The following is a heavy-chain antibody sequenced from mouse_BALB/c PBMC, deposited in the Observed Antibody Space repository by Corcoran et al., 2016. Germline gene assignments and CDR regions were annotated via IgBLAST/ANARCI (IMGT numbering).Heavy chain of an antibody. Sequence: QIQLVQSGPELKKPGETVKISCKASGYTFTNYGMNWVKQAPGKGLKWMGWINTYTGEPTYADDFKGRFAFSLETSASTAYLQINNLKNEDTATYFCARKDYAWFAYWGQGTLVIVSA. J-gene: IGHJ3*01. CDR1: GYTFTNYG. V-gene: IGHV9-3-1*01. D-gene: IGHD2-4*01. CDR2: INTYTGEP. CDR3: ARKDYAWFAY.